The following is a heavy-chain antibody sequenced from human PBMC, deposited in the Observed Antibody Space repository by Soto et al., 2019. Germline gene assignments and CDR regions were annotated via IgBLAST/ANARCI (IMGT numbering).Heavy chain of an antibody. Sequence: ASVKVSCKASGYTFTSYGISWVRQAPGQGLERMGWISAYNGNTNYAQKLQGRVTMTTDTSTSTAYMELRSLRSDDTAVYYCAILYSGSWYRAFDIWGQGTMVTVSS. CDR1: GYTFTSYG. D-gene: IGHD6-13*01. CDR2: ISAYNGNT. CDR3: AILYSGSWYRAFDI. J-gene: IGHJ3*02. V-gene: IGHV1-18*01.